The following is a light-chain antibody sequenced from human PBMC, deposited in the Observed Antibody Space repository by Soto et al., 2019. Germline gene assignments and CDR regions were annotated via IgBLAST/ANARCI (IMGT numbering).Light chain of an antibody. CDR3: QVWDSSSDHWV. CDR1: STNIGAGYG. J-gene: IGLJ3*02. Sequence: QSVLTQPPSVSGAPGQRISISCTGSSTNIGAGYGVHWYQQRPGTAPKLLIVGGTIRPSGVPDRFSGSNSGNTATLTISRVEAGDEADYYCQVWDSSSDHWVFGGGTKLTVL. V-gene: IGLV1-40*01. CDR2: GGT.